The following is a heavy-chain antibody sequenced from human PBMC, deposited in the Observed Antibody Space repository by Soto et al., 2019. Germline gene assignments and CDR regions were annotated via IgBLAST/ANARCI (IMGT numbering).Heavy chain of an antibody. V-gene: IGHV4-30-4*01. CDR3: ARGSLSGYYYFGY. CDR1: GGSISSGDYY. CDR2: IYYSGST. J-gene: IGHJ4*02. D-gene: IGHD3-3*01. Sequence: SETLSLTCTVSGGSISSGDYYWSWIRQPPGKGLEWIGYIYYSGSTYYNPSLKSRLTISVDTSKNQFSLKLRSVTAADTAVYYCARGSLSGYYYFGYWGQGTLVTVSS.